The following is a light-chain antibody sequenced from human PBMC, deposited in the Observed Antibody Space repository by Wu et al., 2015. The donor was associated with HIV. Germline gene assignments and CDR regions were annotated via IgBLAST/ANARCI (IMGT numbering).Light chain of an antibody. J-gene: IGKJ1*01. CDR3: QQYHNWPQT. CDR2: GAS. CDR1: QGVSAN. Sequence: ETVLMQSPATLSLSPGERATFSCRASQGVSANFAWYQQKPGQAPRLLIYGASTRATGIPARFSGSGSGTEFTLTISSLQSEDFAIYYCQQYHNWPQTFGQGTKVEIK. V-gene: IGKV3-15*01.